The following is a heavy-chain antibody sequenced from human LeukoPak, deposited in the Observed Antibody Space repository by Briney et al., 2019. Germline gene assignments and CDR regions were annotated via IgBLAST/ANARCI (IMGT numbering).Heavy chain of an antibody. CDR2: IYTSGST. J-gene: IGHJ3*02. V-gene: IGHV4-4*07. Sequence: SETLSLTCTVSGGPISSYYWSWIRQPAGKGLEWIGRIYTSGSTNYNPSLKSRVTMSVDTSKNQFSLKLSSVTAADTAVYYCARGLLTYYYDSSGYSYDAFDIWGQGTMVTVSS. CDR1: GGPISSYY. D-gene: IGHD3-22*01. CDR3: ARGLLTYYYDSSGYSYDAFDI.